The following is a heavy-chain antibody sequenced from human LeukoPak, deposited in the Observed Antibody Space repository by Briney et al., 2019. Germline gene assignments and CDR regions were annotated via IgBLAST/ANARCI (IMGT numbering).Heavy chain of an antibody. CDR2: ISYDGSNK. J-gene: IGHJ6*02. D-gene: IGHD6-13*01. CDR3: AKSDSGSWYDYYYGMDV. CDR1: GFTFSSYG. Sequence: TGGSLRLSCAASGFTFSSYGMHWVRQAPGKGLEWVAVISYDGSNKYYADSVKGRFTISRDNSKNTLYLQMNSLRAEDTAVYYCAKSDSGSWYDYYYGMDVWGQGATVTVSS. V-gene: IGHV3-30*18.